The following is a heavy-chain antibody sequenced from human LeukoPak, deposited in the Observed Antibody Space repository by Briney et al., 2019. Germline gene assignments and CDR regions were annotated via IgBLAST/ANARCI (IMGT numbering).Heavy chain of an antibody. CDR2: INWNGGST. Sequence: GGSLRLSCAASGFTFSSYAMSWVRQAPGKGLEWVSGINWNGGSTGYADSVKGRFTISRDNAKNSLYLQMNSLRAEDTALYHCARDSDSGADYWGQGTLVTVSS. D-gene: IGHD1-26*01. CDR3: ARDSDSGADY. V-gene: IGHV3-20*01. CDR1: GFTFSSYA. J-gene: IGHJ4*02.